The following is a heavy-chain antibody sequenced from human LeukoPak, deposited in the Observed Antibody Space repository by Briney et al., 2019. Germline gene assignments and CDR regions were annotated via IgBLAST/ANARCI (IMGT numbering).Heavy chain of an antibody. CDR1: GVSISSASYY. Sequence: PSETLSLTCTVSGVSISSASYYWSWIRQPAGKGLEWIGRIYTSGSTNYNPSLKSRVTMSVDTSKNQFSLKLSSVTAADTAVYYCARGGYYYDSSGYRWFDPWGQGTLVTVSS. D-gene: IGHD3-22*01. CDR3: ARGGYYYDSSGYRWFDP. J-gene: IGHJ5*02. V-gene: IGHV4-61*02. CDR2: IYTSGST.